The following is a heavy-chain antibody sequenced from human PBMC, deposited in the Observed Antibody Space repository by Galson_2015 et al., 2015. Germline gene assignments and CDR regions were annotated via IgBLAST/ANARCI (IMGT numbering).Heavy chain of an antibody. Sequence: TLSLTCTVSGGSISSGGYYWSWIRQHPGKGLEWIGYIYYSGSTYYNPSLKSRVTISVDTSKNQFSLKLSSVTAADTAVYYCARQELGITIFGVVNPDAFEIWGQGTMVTVSS. D-gene: IGHD3-3*01. V-gene: IGHV4-31*03. CDR1: GGSISSGGYY. CDR3: ARQELGITIFGVVNPDAFEI. J-gene: IGHJ3*02. CDR2: IYYSGST.